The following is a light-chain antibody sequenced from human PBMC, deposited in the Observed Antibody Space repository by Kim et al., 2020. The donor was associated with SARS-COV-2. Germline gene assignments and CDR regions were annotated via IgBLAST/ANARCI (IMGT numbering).Light chain of an antibody. V-gene: IGKV1-27*01. CDR3: QKSYSAPFT. J-gene: IGKJ2*01. CDR2: GAS. Sequence: SASVGDSVTITCRASQAISTHLAWYQQKVGQVPQLLIYGASTLQPGVPSRFSSSGSGTEFTLTINNLQPEDIATYYCQKSYSAPFTFGQGTKLEI. CDR1: QAISTH.